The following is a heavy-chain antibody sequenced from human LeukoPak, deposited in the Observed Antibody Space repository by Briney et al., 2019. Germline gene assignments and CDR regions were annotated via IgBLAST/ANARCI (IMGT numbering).Heavy chain of an antibody. D-gene: IGHD3-22*01. CDR1: GFTFSSYA. CDR3: AGTMIVVVPYFDY. Sequence: GGSLRLSCAASGFTFSSYAMHWVRQAPCKGLEWVAVISYDGSNKYYADSVKGRFTISRDNSKNTLYLQMNSLRAEDTAVYYCAGTMIVVVPYFDYWGQGTLVTVSS. CDR2: ISYDGSNK. J-gene: IGHJ4*02. V-gene: IGHV3-30*04.